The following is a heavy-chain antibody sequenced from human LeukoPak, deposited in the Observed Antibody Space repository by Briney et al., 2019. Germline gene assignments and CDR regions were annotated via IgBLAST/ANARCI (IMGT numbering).Heavy chain of an antibody. Sequence: GGSLRLSCAASGFTFSSYAMSWVRQAPGKGLEWVSAISGSGGSTYYADSVKGRFTISRDNSKNTLYLQMNSLRAEDTAVYYCASVALRDYDILTGYYSRDYWGQGTLVTVSS. CDR2: ISGSGGST. CDR3: ASVALRDYDILTGYYSRDY. CDR1: GFTFSSYA. D-gene: IGHD3-9*01. J-gene: IGHJ4*02. V-gene: IGHV3-23*01.